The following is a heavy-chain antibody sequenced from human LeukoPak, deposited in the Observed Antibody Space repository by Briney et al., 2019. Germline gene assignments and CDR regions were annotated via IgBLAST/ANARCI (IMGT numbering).Heavy chain of an antibody. Sequence: SETLSLTCAVCGGSFGGYYWSWIRQPPGKGLKWIGEINHSGSTNYNPSLKSRVTISVDTSKNQFSLKLSSVTAADTAVYYCARAPPYGSGSYKGMDVWGKGTTVTVSS. CDR3: ARAPPYGSGSYKGMDV. D-gene: IGHD3-10*01. V-gene: IGHV4-34*01. CDR2: INHSGST. CDR1: GGSFGGYY. J-gene: IGHJ6*04.